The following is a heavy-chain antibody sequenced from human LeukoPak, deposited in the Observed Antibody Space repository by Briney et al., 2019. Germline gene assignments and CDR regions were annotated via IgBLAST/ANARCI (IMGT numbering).Heavy chain of an antibody. J-gene: IGHJ6*02. CDR1: GGSFSGYY. CDR2: INHSGST. Sequence: SETLSLTCAVYGGSFSGYYWSWIRHPPGKGLEWIGEINHSGSTNYNPSLKSRVTISVDTSKNQFSLKLSSVTTADTAVYYCARGGYSSSSLGYYGMDVWGQGTTVTVSS. D-gene: IGHD6-6*01. CDR3: ARGGYSSSSLGYYGMDV. V-gene: IGHV4-34*01.